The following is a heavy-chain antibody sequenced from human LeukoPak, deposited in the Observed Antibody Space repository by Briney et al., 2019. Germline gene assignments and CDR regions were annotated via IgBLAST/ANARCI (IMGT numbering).Heavy chain of an antibody. D-gene: IGHD4-11*01. CDR3: ARWGVTTPHY. Sequence: PGGSLRLSCAASGFTLRNYWMSWVGQAPGKGVEWVANIKQDGSEKYYVDSVKGGFTISRDNAKNSLYLQMNSLRAEDTAVYYCARWGVTTPHYWGQGTLVTVSS. CDR2: IKQDGSEK. CDR1: GFTLRNYW. J-gene: IGHJ4*02. V-gene: IGHV3-7*05.